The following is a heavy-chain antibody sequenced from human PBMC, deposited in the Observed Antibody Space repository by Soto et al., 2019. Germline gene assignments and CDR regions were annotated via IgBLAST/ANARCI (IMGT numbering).Heavy chain of an antibody. CDR1: GYTLTELS. V-gene: IGHV1-24*01. CDR2: FDPEDGET. D-gene: IGHD6-19*01. CDR3: ASATSSRWYPGY. Sequence: ASVKVYCKVSGYTLTELSMHWVRQAPGKGLEWMGGFDPEDGETIYAQKFQGRVTMTEDTSTDTAYMELSSLRSEDTAVYYCASATSSRWYPGYWGQRTLVPVSS. J-gene: IGHJ4*02.